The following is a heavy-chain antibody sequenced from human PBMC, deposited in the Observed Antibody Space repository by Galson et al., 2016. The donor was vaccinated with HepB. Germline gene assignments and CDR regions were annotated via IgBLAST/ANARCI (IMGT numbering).Heavy chain of an antibody. V-gene: IGHV3-48*02. J-gene: IGHJ6*02. CDR2: IGTSSSTI. CDR1: GFTFSAYG. CDR3: ARDIFTGDYYYGMDG. D-gene: IGHD3-16*01. Sequence: SLRLSCAASGFTFSAYGMNWVRQAPGKGLEWVSYIGTSSSTIYYADSVKGRFTISRDNANKSLYLQMNSLRDEDTAAYYCARDIFTGDYYYGMDGWGQGTTVTVSS.